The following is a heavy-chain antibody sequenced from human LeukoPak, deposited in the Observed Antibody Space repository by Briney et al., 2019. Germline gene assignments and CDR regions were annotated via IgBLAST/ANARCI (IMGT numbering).Heavy chain of an antibody. Sequence: NPSETLSLTCTVSGGSISSGGYYWSWIRQHPGKGLEWIGYIYYSGSTYYNPSLKSRVTISVDTSKNQFSLKLNSVTAADTAVYFCSRGLDSRKLGYWGQGTLVTVSS. J-gene: IGHJ4*02. CDR1: GGSISSGGYY. CDR3: SRGLDSRKLGY. V-gene: IGHV4-31*03. CDR2: IYYSGST. D-gene: IGHD3-22*01.